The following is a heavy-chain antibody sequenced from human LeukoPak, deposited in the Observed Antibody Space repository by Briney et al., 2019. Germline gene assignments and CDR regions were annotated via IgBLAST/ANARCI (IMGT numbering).Heavy chain of an antibody. J-gene: IGHJ4*02. D-gene: IGHD6-13*01. V-gene: IGHV3-48*04. CDR3: ARGGSGSSWYGRYFDY. CDR1: GFTFSSYS. Sequence: GGSLRLSCAASGFTFSSYSMNWVRQAPGKGLEWVSCISSSSSTIYYADSVKGRFTISRDNAKNSLYLQMNSLRAEDTAVYYCARGGSGSSWYGRYFDYWGQGTLVTVSS. CDR2: ISSSSSTI.